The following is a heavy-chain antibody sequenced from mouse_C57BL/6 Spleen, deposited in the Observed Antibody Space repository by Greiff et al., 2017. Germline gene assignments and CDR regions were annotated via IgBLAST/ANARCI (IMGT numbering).Heavy chain of an antibody. CDR2: IYPGSGST. Sequence: QVQLQQPGAELVKPGASVKMSCKASGYTFTSYWITWVKQRPGQGLEWIGDIYPGSGSTNYNEKFKSKATLTVDTSSSTAYMQLSSLTSEDSAVLYGARSSIYCCSSDLYFDVWGTGTTVTVSS. CDR1: GYTFTSYW. CDR3: ARSSIYCCSSDLYFDV. J-gene: IGHJ1*03. D-gene: IGHD1-1*01. V-gene: IGHV1-55*01.